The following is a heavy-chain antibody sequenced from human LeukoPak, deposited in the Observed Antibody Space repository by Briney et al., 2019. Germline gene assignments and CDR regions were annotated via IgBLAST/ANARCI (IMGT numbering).Heavy chain of an antibody. CDR3: ARDFTPEWFDIH. J-gene: IGHJ4*02. CDR1: GFTFRSYT. CDR2: ISTGSSYM. D-gene: IGHD3-3*01. Sequence: GSLRLSCAASGFTFRSYTMSWVRQAPGQGLEWVSSISTGSSYMYYGDSVKGRFTISRDNAKNSLFLHMSSLRAEDTAVYYCARDFTPEWFDIHWGQGTLVTVS. V-gene: IGHV3-21*01.